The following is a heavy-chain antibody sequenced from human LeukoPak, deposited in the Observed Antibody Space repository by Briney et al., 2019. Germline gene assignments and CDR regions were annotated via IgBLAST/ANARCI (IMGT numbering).Heavy chain of an antibody. CDR3: ARPRCSSTSCPYYFDY. CDR1: GFTFSDYW. D-gene: IGHD2-2*01. V-gene: IGHV5-51*01. Sequence: GGSLRLSCAASGFTFSDYWMDWVRQAPGKGLEWMGIIYPGDSDTRYSPSFQGQVTISADKSISTAYLQWSSLKASDTAMYYCARPRCSSTSCPYYFDYWGQGTLVTVSS. CDR2: IYPGDSDT. J-gene: IGHJ4*02.